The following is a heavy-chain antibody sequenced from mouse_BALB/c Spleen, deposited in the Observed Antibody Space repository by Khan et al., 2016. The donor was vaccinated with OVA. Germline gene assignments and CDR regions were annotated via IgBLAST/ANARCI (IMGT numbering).Heavy chain of an antibody. CDR2: INPSTIYT. J-gene: IGHJ4*01. CDR1: GYTFTNYW. CDR3: ARGLPTYYYAMDY. Sequence: VQLQESGAELAKPGASVKMSCKASGYTFTNYWMHWVKKRPGQGLEWIGYINPSTIYTEYNQKFKDKATLTADKSSSTAYMQLRSLTSEDSAVXYCARGLPTYYYAMDYWGQGTSVTVSS. V-gene: IGHV1-7*01. D-gene: IGHD1-1*01.